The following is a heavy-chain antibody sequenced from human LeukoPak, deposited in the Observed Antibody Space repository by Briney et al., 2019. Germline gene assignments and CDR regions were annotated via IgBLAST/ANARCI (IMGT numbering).Heavy chain of an antibody. CDR3: AKFSGRRRAEYFQH. CDR1: GFTFSSYA. CDR2: ISGSGGST. D-gene: IGHD3-10*01. V-gene: IGHV3-23*01. J-gene: IGHJ1*01. Sequence: SGGSLRLSCAASGFTFSSYAMSWVRQAPGKGLEWVSAISGSGGSTYYADSVKGRFTISRDNSKNTLYLQMNSLRAEDTAVYYCAKFSGRRRAEYFQHWGQGTLVTVSP.